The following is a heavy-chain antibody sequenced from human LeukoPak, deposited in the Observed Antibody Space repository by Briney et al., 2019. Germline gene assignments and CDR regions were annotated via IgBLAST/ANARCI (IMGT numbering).Heavy chain of an antibody. Sequence: GRSLRLSCAASGFTFSSYGMHWVRQAPGKGLEWVAVISYDGSNKYYADSVKGRFTISRDNSKNTLSLQMNSLRAEDTAVYYCARDRGYSYGPFDYWGQGTLVTVSS. CDR3: ARDRGYSYGPFDY. CDR2: ISYDGSNK. CDR1: GFTFSSYG. J-gene: IGHJ4*02. D-gene: IGHD5-18*01. V-gene: IGHV3-30*03.